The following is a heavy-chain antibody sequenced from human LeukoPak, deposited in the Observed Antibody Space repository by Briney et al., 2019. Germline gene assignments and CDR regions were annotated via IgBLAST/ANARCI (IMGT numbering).Heavy chain of an antibody. CDR1: GGSITSTNW. D-gene: IGHD2-8*01. CDR3: SRENGAFSPFGY. V-gene: IGHV4-4*02. J-gene: IGHJ4*02. CDR2: VSLSGLT. Sequence: SETLSLTCGVSGGSITSTNWWSWVRQPPGQGLEWIGEVSLSGLTNYNPSLSSRVIMTLDTSKNHLSLHLTSVTAADTAVYYCSRENGAFSPFGYWGQGYLVTVLS.